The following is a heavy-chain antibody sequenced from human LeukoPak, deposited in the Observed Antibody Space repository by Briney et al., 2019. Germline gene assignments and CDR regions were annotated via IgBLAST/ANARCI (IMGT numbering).Heavy chain of an antibody. V-gene: IGHV5-51*01. CDR1: GSIFTSYW. CDR2: IYPGDSDT. Sequence: PASTLQISCQGAGSIFTSYWIGWVRQLPGKGVERMGIIYPGDSDTRYSPSFQGQVTISAAKSISTAYLQWSSLKASGTAMYYCARRVAAIGGYFDYWGQGTLVTVSS. D-gene: IGHD2-21*02. CDR3: ARRVAAIGGYFDY. J-gene: IGHJ4*02.